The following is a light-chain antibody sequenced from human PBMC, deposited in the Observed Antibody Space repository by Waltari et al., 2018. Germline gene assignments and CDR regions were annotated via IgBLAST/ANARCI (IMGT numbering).Light chain of an antibody. CDR1: SGSIASNS. CDR3: QSYDSSNVV. J-gene: IGLJ2*01. Sequence: NFMLTQPHSVSESPGKAVTISCTRSSGSIASNSVLWYQQRPGISPTTVIYEGDQRPSGVPDRFSGSIDSSSNSASLTISGLKTEDEADYYCQSYDSSNVVFGGGTKLTVL. CDR2: EGD. V-gene: IGLV6-57*01.